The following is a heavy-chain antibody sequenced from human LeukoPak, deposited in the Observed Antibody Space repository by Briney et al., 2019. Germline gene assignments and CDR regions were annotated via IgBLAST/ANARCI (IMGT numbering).Heavy chain of an antibody. CDR3: ARLREYFGVALFDY. D-gene: IGHD3-3*01. CDR1: GGSISSSSYY. Sequence: SETLSLTCSVSGGSISSSSYYWGWIRQPPGKGLEWIGSIYYSGSTYYNPSLKGRVTISVDTSKNQFSLKLSSVTAADTAVYYCARLREYFGVALFDYWGQGTLVTVSS. J-gene: IGHJ4*02. V-gene: IGHV4-39*01. CDR2: IYYSGST.